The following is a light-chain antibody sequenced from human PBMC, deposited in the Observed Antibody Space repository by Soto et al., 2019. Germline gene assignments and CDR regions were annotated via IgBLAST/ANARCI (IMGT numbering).Light chain of an antibody. V-gene: IGKV3-11*01. CDR2: NAS. CDR3: QQRSNWIT. CDR1: QRVTTY. J-gene: IGKJ4*01. Sequence: EIVLTQSPATLSLSPGERATLSCRASQRVTTYLAWYQQKPGQAPRLLMYNASARATGIPARFSGSGSETDFTLTISSLEPEDFAVYYCQQRSNWITFGGGTKVEI.